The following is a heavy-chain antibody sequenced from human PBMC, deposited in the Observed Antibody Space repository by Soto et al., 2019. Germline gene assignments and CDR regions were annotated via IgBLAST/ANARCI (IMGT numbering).Heavy chain of an antibody. CDR2: IKSKTDGGTT. CDR3: ATEVFHNYDRIGSPDY. CDR1: GFTFSNAW. Sequence: EVRLVESGGGLVKPGESLRLSCAASGFTFSNAWMNWVRQAPGKGLEWVGRIKSKTDGGTTDYAAPVKGRFTISRDDSKNTLYLQMDSLKTEDTAVYYCATEVFHNYDRIGSPDYWGQGTLVTVSS. V-gene: IGHV3-15*07. D-gene: IGHD3-22*01. J-gene: IGHJ4*02.